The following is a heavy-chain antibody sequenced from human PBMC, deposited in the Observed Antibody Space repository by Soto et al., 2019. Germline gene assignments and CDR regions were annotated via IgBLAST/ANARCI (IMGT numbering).Heavy chain of an antibody. J-gene: IGHJ4*02. CDR2: IYYNGNT. CDR3: TRANWYSEY. D-gene: IGHD7-27*01. V-gene: IGHV4-59*11. CDR1: GASISNHY. Sequence: QVQLQESGPGLVKPSETLSLTCSASGASISNHYWSWFRQPPGKGLEWIGYIYYNGNTNYNPSLKSRVTMSVDTPRNQISLKLTTVTAADTAVFYCTRANWYSEYWGQGTLVTVSS.